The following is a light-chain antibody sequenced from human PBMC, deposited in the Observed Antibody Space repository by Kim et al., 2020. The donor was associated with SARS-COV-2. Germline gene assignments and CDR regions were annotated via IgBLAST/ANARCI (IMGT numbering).Light chain of an antibody. V-gene: IGKV1-17*01. CDR1: QDIRND. CDR2: GAS. J-gene: IGKJ5*01. Sequence: ASVGDRVTITCRASQDIRNDLGWYQQSPGRATKRLIHGASSLQSGVPSRFSGSGSGTEFTLTISSLQPEDFATYFCLQHNSYPITFGQGTRLEIK. CDR3: LQHNSYPIT.